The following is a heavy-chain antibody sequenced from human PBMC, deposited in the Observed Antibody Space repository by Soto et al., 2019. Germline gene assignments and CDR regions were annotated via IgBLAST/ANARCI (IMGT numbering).Heavy chain of an antibody. CDR2: IYHSGST. Sequence: PSETLSLTCAVSGGSISSGGYSWSWIRQPPGKGLEWIGYIYHSGSTYYNPSLKSRVTISVDTSKKQFSLKVNSVTAADTAVYYCVRQGIGNLHGLVDVWGQGALVTVSS. J-gene: IGHJ4*02. CDR3: VRQGIGNLHGLVDV. D-gene: IGHD1-1*01. V-gene: IGHV4-30-2*01. CDR1: GGSISSGGYS.